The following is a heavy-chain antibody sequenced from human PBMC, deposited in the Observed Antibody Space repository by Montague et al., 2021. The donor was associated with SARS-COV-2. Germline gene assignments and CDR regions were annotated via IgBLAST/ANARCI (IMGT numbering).Heavy chain of an antibody. CDR3: AREGSGRGYYYYGMDV. D-gene: IGHD3-10*01. J-gene: IGHJ6*02. Sequence: SETLSLTCTVSGGSISSYYWSWIRQPPGKGLEWIGYIYYSGSTNYNPSLKSRVTISVDTSKNQFSLKLSPVTAADTAVYYCAREGSGRGYYYYGMDVWGQGTPATVSS. CDR1: GGSISSYY. CDR2: IYYSGST. V-gene: IGHV4-59*01.